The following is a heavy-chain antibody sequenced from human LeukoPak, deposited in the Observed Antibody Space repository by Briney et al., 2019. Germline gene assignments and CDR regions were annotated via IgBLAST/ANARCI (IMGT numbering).Heavy chain of an antibody. CDR3: ARDYSSGWPNFDY. CDR1: GYTSTSYG. Sequence: ASVKVSCKASGYTSTSYGISWVRQAPGQGLEWMGWISTYNGNTNYAQKLQGRVTLTTDTSTGTAYMELRSLRSDDTAVYYCARDYSSGWPNFDYWGQGTLVTVSS. CDR2: ISTYNGNT. J-gene: IGHJ4*02. V-gene: IGHV1-18*01. D-gene: IGHD6-19*01.